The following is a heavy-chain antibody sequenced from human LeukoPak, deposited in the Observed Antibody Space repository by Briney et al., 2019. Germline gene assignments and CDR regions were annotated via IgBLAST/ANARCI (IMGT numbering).Heavy chain of an antibody. CDR2: IKSKTDGGTT. J-gene: IGHJ6*02. CDR3: TTTELYYDFWSGYSRYGMDV. V-gene: IGHV3-15*07. D-gene: IGHD3-3*01. Sequence: GGSLGLSCAASGFTFSNAWMNWVRQAPGKGLEWVGRIKSKTDGGTTDYAAPVKGRFAISRDDSKNTLYLQMNSLKTEDTAVYYCTTTELYYDFWSGYSRYGMDVWGQGTTVTVSS. CDR1: GFTFSNAW.